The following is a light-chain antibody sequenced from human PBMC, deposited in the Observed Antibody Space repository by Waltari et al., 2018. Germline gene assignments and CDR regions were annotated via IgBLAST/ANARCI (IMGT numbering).Light chain of an antibody. CDR2: DGN. CDR3: CSFADSSASWV. J-gene: IGLJ3*02. Sequence: QSAPTQPASVSGSPGQSITLSCTGTSSDVGTYDLVSWYQQLPGKAPKLRIHDGNKRPLWVSPRLPGSKSGNTGSLAFSGLEAEDEAEYYCCSFADSSASWVFGGGTKLTVL. CDR1: SSDVGTYDL. V-gene: IGLV2-23*01.